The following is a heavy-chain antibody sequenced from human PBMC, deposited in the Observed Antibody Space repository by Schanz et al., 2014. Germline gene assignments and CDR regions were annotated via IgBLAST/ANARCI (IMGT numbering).Heavy chain of an antibody. CDR1: GFTFSNHA. CDR2: ISGRGGRT. D-gene: IGHD4-17*01. CDR3: AKDCPSDYGDHCFDF. Sequence: VQLVESGGGVVQPGGSLRLSCAGSGFTFSNHAMSWVRQAPGKGLEWVSAISGRGGRTYYADSVKGRFTISRDNSKNTLYLQMNSLRAEDTAVYYCAKDCPSDYGDHCFDFWGQGTLVTVSS. J-gene: IGHJ4*02. V-gene: IGHV3-23*04.